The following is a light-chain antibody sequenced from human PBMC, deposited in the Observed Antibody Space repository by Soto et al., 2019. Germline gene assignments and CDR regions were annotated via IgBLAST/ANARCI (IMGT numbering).Light chain of an antibody. Sequence: DIVMTQSPLSLPVTPGEPASISCRSSQSLLHNNGYNYLDWYLQKPGQSPQLLIFLGSNRASGVPDRFSGSGSGTDFTLKISRVEAEDVGVYYCMQALQAPLTFGQGTRLGIK. J-gene: IGKJ5*01. CDR2: LGS. CDR1: QSLLHNNGYNY. CDR3: MQALQAPLT. V-gene: IGKV2-28*01.